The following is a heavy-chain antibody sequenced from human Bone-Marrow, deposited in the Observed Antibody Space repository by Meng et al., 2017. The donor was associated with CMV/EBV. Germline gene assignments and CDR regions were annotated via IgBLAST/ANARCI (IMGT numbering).Heavy chain of an antibody. V-gene: IGHV2-5*01. CDR3: AHNDRSYYYDSSGYWVY. D-gene: IGHD3-22*01. CDR1: GFSLSTSGVG. Sequence: SGPTLVKPTQTLTLTCTFSGFSLSTSGVGVGWIRQPPGKALEWLALIYWNDDKRCSPSLKSRLTITKDTSKNQVVLTMTNMDPVDTATYYCAHNDRSYYYDSSGYWVYWGQGTLVTVSS. CDR2: IYWNDDK. J-gene: IGHJ4*02.